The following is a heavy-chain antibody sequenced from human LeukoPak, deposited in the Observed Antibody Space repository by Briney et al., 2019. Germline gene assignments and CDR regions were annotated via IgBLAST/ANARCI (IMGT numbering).Heavy chain of an antibody. Sequence: SETLSLTCTVSGGSISSYYWSWIRQPPGKGLEWIGYIYYGGSTNYNPSLKSRVTISVDTSKNQFSLKLSSVTAADTAVYYCARDRVLFDYWGQGTLVTVSS. V-gene: IGHV4-59*01. D-gene: IGHD2/OR15-2a*01. CDR2: IYYGGST. CDR1: GGSISSYY. CDR3: ARDRVLFDY. J-gene: IGHJ4*02.